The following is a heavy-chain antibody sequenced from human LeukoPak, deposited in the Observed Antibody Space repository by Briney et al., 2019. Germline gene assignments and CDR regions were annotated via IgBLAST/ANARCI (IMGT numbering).Heavy chain of an antibody. Sequence: ASVSVSCTASVYTFTVYYMHWVRQAPGQGGEGMGWINPNSGGTNYAQKFQGRVTMTRDTSISTAYMELSRLRSDDTAVYYCAPRIAVAGSDFDYWGQGTLVTVSS. CDR2: INPNSGGT. CDR3: APRIAVAGSDFDY. CDR1: VYTFTVYY. J-gene: IGHJ4*02. D-gene: IGHD6-19*01. V-gene: IGHV1-2*02.